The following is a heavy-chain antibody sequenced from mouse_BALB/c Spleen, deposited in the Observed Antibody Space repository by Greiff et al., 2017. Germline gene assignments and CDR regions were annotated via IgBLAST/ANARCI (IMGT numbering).Heavy chain of an antibody. D-gene: IGHD1-1*01. V-gene: IGHV5-6-5*01. J-gene: IGHJ4*01. CDR3: ARGRYYGSSPYAMDY. CDR2: ISSGGST. CDR1: GFTFSSYA. Sequence: EVKLVESGGGLVKPGGSLKLSCAASGFTFSSYAMSWVRQTPEKRLEWVASISSGGSTYYPDSVKGRFTISSDNARNILYLQMSSLRSEDTAMYYCARGRYYGSSPYAMDYWGQGTSVTVSS.